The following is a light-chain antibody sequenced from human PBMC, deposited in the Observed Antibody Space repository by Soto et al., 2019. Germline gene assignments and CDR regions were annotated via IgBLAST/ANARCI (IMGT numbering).Light chain of an antibody. J-gene: IGKJ3*01. V-gene: IGKV3-11*01. CDR3: QQRSNWPPT. CDR1: QSVSSY. Sequence: EIVLTQSPATLSLSPGERATLSCRASQSVSSYLAWYQQKPGQAPRLLIYDASNRATGIPARFSGSGSGTDFTLAISSLGPEDFAVYYCQQRSNWPPTFGAGTKVDIK. CDR2: DAS.